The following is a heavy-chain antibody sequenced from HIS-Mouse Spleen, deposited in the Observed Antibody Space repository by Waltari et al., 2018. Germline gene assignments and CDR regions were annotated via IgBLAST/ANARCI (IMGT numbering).Heavy chain of an antibody. J-gene: IGHJ4*02. D-gene: IGHD6-13*01. V-gene: IGHV3-9*01. Sequence: EVQLVESGGGLVQPGRSLRLPCAAFGFTFLVCAMPWVRLAPWKGLEWVSGISCNSGSICYADSVKGRFTISRDNAKNSLYLQMNSLRAEDTALYYCAKAPQLDYWGQGTLVTVSS. CDR2: ISCNSGSI. CDR3: AKAPQLDY. CDR1: GFTFLVCA.